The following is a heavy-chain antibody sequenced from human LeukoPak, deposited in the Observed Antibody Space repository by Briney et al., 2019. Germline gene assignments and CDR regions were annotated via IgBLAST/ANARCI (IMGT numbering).Heavy chain of an antibody. CDR3: ARHFVFVYGGSSFDY. D-gene: IGHD2-8*01. CDR2: IYHSGST. Sequence: SETLSLTCTVSGHSIINSYYWGWIRQPPGKGLEWIGSIYHSGSTYYNPSLKSRVTISVDMSKNQFSLKLSSVTAADTAVYYCARHFVFVYGGSSFDYWGQGTLVTVSS. CDR1: GHSIINSYY. J-gene: IGHJ4*02. V-gene: IGHV4-38-2*02.